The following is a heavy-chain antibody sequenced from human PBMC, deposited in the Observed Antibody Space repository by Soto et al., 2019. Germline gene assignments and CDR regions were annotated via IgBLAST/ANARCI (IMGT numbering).Heavy chain of an antibody. CDR2: IHGGGGAT. CDR1: GFTFSAYA. J-gene: IGHJ2*01. Sequence: EVQLLESGGGLVQPGGSLRLSCAASGFTFSAYAMGWVRQAPGKGLEWVSTIHGGGGATHYADSVKGRFTISRDDSKNTLYAPMNSLRAEDTGVYYCAKFEGHPLEYWYLEFWGRGTRVTVSS. CDR3: AKFEGHPLEYWYLEF. V-gene: IGHV3-23*01. D-gene: IGHD1-1*01.